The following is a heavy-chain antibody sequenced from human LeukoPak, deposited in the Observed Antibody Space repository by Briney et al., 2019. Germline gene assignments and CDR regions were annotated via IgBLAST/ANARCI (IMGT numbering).Heavy chain of an antibody. CDR1: GFTVNSNY. J-gene: IGHJ1*01. Sequence: GGSLRLSCAASGFTVNSNYMGWVRQAPGKGLEWVSVIYSDGRTYSADSVKGRFTLSRDNSKNTLYLQMSSLRAEDTAVYFCALRRGYSYDNWGQGTLVTVSS. CDR3: ALRRGYSYDN. V-gene: IGHV3-66*01. D-gene: IGHD5-12*01. CDR2: IYSDGRT.